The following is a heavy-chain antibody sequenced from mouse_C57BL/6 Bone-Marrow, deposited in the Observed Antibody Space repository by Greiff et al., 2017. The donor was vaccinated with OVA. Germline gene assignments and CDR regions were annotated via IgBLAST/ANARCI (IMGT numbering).Heavy chain of an antibody. V-gene: IGHV1-4*01. CDR1: GYTFTIYT. CDR3: ARCWDDY. CDR2: INPSSGYT. D-gene: IGHD4-1*01. Sequence: VQLQHSGAELARPVASVKMSCKASGYTFTIYTMHWVKQRPGQGLEWIGYINPSSGYTKYNQKFKDKATLTADKSSSTAYMQLSSLTSEDSAVYYCARCWDDYWGQGTTLTVSS. J-gene: IGHJ2*01.